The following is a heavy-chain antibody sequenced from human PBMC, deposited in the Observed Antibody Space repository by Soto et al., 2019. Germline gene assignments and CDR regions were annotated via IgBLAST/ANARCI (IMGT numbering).Heavy chain of an antibody. CDR2: ISYDATTK. CDR1: GFTFSNYP. J-gene: IGHJ4*02. Sequence: QVQLVESGGGVVQPGRSLRLSCAASGFTFSNYPLHWVRQAPGKGLEWVAVISYDATTKYYADSVKGRFTISRDNSKNTLYLQMNSLRAEDMAVYYCARDPLVGAPDSFDYWGQGTLVTVSS. D-gene: IGHD1-26*01. V-gene: IGHV3-30-3*01. CDR3: ARDPLVGAPDSFDY.